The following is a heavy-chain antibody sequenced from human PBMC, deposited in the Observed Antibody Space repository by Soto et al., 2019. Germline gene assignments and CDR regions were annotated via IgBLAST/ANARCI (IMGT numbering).Heavy chain of an antibody. V-gene: IGHV3-33*01. D-gene: IGHD6-6*01. Sequence: QVQLVESGGGVVQPGRSLRLSCAASGFTFSTYGMHWVRQAPGKGLEWVAVIWYDGSNKYYADSVKGRFTISRDNSKNTLYLQMNSLRAEDTAVYYCARDRRGFDYWGQGTLVTVSS. CDR1: GFTFSTYG. J-gene: IGHJ4*02. CDR3: ARDRRGFDY. CDR2: IWYDGSNK.